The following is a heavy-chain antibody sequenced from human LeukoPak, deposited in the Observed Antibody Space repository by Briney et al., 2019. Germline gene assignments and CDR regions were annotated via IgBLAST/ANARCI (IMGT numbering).Heavy chain of an antibody. CDR1: GGSISSGDYY. V-gene: IGHV4-30-4*01. CDR2: IYYSGST. J-gene: IGHJ4*02. D-gene: IGHD4-17*01. Sequence: PSQTLSLTCTVSGGSISSGDYYWSWLRQPPGKGMEGIGYIYYSGSTYYNPSLKSRVTISVDTSKNQFSLKLSSVTAADTAVYYCARSDYGDPNPFDYWGQGTLVTVSS. CDR3: ARSDYGDPNPFDY.